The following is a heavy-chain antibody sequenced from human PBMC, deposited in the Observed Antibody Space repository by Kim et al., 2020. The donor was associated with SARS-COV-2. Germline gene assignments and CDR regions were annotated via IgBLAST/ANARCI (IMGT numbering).Heavy chain of an antibody. CDR3: AREAGNDGVDY. V-gene: IGHV3-30*02. Sequence: GGSLRLSCAASGFTFSDYGIHWVRQAPGKGLAWVAYIRYDGSNKYYAESVQGRFTISRDNSKNTVFLLMSSLRVDDTGVYYCAREAGNDGVDYWGQGSPVTVSS. D-gene: IGHD1-1*01. J-gene: IGHJ4*02. CDR2: IRYDGSNK. CDR1: GFTFSDYG.